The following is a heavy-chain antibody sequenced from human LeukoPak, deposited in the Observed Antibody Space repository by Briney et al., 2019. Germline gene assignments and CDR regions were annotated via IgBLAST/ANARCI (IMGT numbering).Heavy chain of an antibody. CDR3: ARDSYDSSLGY. Sequence: SETLSLTCTVSGGSISSYYWSWIRQPAGKGLEWIGRVYASGGTNYNPSLKSRVTMSVDTSKNQFSLKLNSVTAADTAVYYCARDSYDSSLGYWGQGTLVTVSS. CDR2: VYASGGT. D-gene: IGHD3-22*01. CDR1: GGSISSYY. V-gene: IGHV4-4*07. J-gene: IGHJ4*02.